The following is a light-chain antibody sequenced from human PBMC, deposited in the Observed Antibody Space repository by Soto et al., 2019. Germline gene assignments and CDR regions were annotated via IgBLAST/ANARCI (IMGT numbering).Light chain of an antibody. V-gene: IGLV2-11*01. CDR1: TSDIGGYKY. CDR3: CSYARTTHV. Sequence: QSALTQPPSVSGSPGQSVIISCTGTTSDIGGYKYVSWYQQLPGKAPKLMIFDVTKRPSGVPDRFSGSNSGNTASLTISGLQAEDEAIYYCCSYARTTHVFGTGTKVTVL. CDR2: DVT. J-gene: IGLJ1*01.